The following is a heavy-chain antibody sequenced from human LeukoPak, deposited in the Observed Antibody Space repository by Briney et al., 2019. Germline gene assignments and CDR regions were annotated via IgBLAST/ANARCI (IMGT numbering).Heavy chain of an antibody. Sequence: PSETLSLTCTVSGGSISSYYWSWIRQPPGKGLEWIGYIYYSESTNYNPSLKSRVTISVDTSKNQFSLKLSSVTAADTAVYYCARNSGYSSSWYYYYGMDVWGQGTTVTVSS. J-gene: IGHJ6*02. CDR2: IYYSEST. D-gene: IGHD6-13*01. V-gene: IGHV4-59*01. CDR1: GGSISSYY. CDR3: ARNSGYSSSWYYYYGMDV.